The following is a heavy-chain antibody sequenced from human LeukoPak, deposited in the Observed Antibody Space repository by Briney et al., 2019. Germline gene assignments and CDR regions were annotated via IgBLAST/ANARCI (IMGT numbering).Heavy chain of an antibody. CDR1: GGSISSGGYY. CDR2: IYHSGST. J-gene: IGHJ4*02. CDR3: ARYNDEHILDY. D-gene: IGHD2-21*01. Sequence: PSQTLSLTCTVSGGSISSGGYYWSWIRQPPGKGLEWIGYIYHSGSTYYNPSLKSRVTISVDRSKNQFSLKLSSVTAEDTAVYYCARYNDEHILDYWGQGTLVTVSS. V-gene: IGHV4-30-2*01.